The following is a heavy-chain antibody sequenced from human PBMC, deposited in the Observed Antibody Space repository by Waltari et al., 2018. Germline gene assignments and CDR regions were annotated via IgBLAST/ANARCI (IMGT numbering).Heavy chain of an antibody. Sequence: QVQLVQSGAEVKKPGSSVKVSCKASGGTSSSYAISWVRQAPGQGLEWMGGIIPILGIANYAQKFQGRVTITADKSTSTAYMELSSLRSEDTAVYYCALGGSYAGRFDPWGQGTLVTVSS. V-gene: IGHV1-69*10. D-gene: IGHD1-26*01. CDR3: ALGGSYAGRFDP. CDR2: IIPILGIA. J-gene: IGHJ5*02. CDR1: GGTSSSYA.